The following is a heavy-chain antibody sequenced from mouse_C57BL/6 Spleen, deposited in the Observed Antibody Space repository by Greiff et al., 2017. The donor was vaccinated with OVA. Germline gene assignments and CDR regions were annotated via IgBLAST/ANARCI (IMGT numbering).Heavy chain of an antibody. Sequence: QVQLQPSGRGLVAPSQSLSITCTVSGFSLTSYGVEWVRQPPGTCLEWLAVIWGCGITNYNLALLSRLSISKDNSKSQVFLKMNSLQTYDTAMYYCAKRFYGSSLGWFADWGQGTLVTVSA. D-gene: IGHD1-1*01. J-gene: IGHJ3*01. CDR3: AKRFYGSSLGWFAD. V-gene: IGHV2-9*01. CDR1: GFSLTSYG. CDR2: IWGCGIT.